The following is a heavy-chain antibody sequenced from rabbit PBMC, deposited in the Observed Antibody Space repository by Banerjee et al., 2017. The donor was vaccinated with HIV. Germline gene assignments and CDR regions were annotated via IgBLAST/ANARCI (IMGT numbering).Heavy chain of an antibody. CDR2: IYTGTSGST. CDR1: GFSFNNKYV. CDR3: ARDLAGVIGWNFNL. J-gene: IGHJ4*01. D-gene: IGHD4-1*01. V-gene: IGHV1S45*01. Sequence: QEQLEESGGDLVKPEGSLTLTCTASGFSFNNKYVMCWVRQAPGKGLEWIACIYTGTSGSTWYANWAKGRFTISKTSSTTVTLQMTSLTAADTATYLCARDLAGVIGWNFNLWGPGTLVTVS.